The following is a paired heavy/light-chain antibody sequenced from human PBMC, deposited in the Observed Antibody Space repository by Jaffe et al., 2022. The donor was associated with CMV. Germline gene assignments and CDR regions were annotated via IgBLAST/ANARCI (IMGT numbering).Light chain of an antibody. J-gene: IGKJ4*01. V-gene: IGKV1-5*03. CDR3: QQYNSYSLT. Sequence: DIQMTQSPSTLSASVGDRVTITCRASQSISSWLAWYQQKPGKAPKLLIYKASSLESGVPSRFSGSGSGTEFTLTISSLQPDDFATYYCQQYNSYSLTFGGGTKVEIK. CDR2: KAS. CDR1: QSISSW.
Heavy chain of an antibody. J-gene: IGHJ4*02. V-gene: IGHV3-11*06. D-gene: IGHD3-3*01. CDR3: ARASVWSGYYFPHFDY. Sequence: QVQLVESGGGLVKPGGSLRLSCAASGFTFSDYYMSWIRQAPGKGLEWVSYISSSSSYTNYADSVKGRFTISRDNAKNSLYLQMNSLRAEDTAVYYCARASVWSGYYFPHFDYWGQGTLVTVSS. CDR1: GFTFSDYY. CDR2: ISSSSSYT.